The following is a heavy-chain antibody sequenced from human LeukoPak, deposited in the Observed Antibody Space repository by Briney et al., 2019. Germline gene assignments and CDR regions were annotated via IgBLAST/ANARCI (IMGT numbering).Heavy chain of an antibody. CDR3: ARDVIVTDF. V-gene: IGHV3-7*01. Sequence: GGSLRLSCAASGFTFSDYWMSWVRQAPGKGLEWVANIKPDGSQIYYVASVKGRFTISRDNAKGSLYLQMNSLRAEDTAVYYCARDVIVTDFWGQGTLVTVSS. D-gene: IGHD1-26*01. J-gene: IGHJ4*02. CDR1: GFTFSDYW. CDR2: IKPDGSQI.